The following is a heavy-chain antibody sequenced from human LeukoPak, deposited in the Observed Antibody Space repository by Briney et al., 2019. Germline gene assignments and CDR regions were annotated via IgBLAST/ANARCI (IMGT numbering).Heavy chain of an antibody. CDR1: GFTFSSYG. V-gene: IGHV3-33*01. J-gene: IGHJ3*02. D-gene: IGHD3-22*01. CDR2: IWYDGSNK. CDR3: ARGCYYDSVEAFDI. Sequence: GGSLRLSCAASGFTFSSYGMHWVRQAPGKGLEWVAIIWYDGSNKYYEDSVKGRFTISRDNSKNTLYLQMNSLRVEDTAVYYCARGCYYDSVEAFDIWGQGTMVTVSS.